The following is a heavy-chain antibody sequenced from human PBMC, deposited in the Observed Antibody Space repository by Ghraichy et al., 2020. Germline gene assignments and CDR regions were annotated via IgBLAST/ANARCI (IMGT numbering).Heavy chain of an antibody. V-gene: IGHV4-4*02. Sequence: ESLNISCAVSGTSISSTNWWSWVRQPPGKGLEWIGEIYHSGSTNYNPSLKSRVTISVDKSKNQFSLKLSSVTAADTAVYYCARERDNYLDYWGQGTLVTVSS. J-gene: IGHJ4*02. CDR1: GTSISSTNW. D-gene: IGHD1-1*01. CDR2: IYHSGST. CDR3: ARERDNYLDY.